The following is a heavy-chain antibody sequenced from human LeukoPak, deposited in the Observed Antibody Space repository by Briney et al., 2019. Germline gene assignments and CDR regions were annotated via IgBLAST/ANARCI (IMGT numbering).Heavy chain of an antibody. CDR1: VYSFNSQG. Sequence: ASVKVSCKASVYSFNSQGMKWVRQAPGQGLECMGCINTESGNPTYAAVFTGRFVFSLDSSVSKAYLQISNLMPEDTAKYYCAREILTFDIWRQPTMVTVSS. CDR3: AREILTFDI. J-gene: IGHJ3*02. CDR2: INTESGNP. V-gene: IGHV7-4-1*02.